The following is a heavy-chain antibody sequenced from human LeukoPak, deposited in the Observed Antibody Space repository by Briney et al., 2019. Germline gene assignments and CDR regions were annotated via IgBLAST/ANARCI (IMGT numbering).Heavy chain of an antibody. J-gene: IGHJ5*02. D-gene: IGHD2-15*01. Sequence: SQTLSLTCAVSGGSISSGGYSWSWIRQPPGKGLEWIEYIYHSGSTYYNPSLKSRVTISVDTPKNQFSLKLSSVTAADTAVYYCAREGGVYCSGGSCYSDGAENWFDPWGQGTLVTVSS. CDR2: IYHSGST. V-gene: IGHV4-30-2*01. CDR3: AREGGVYCSGGSCYSDGAENWFDP. CDR1: GGSISSGGYS.